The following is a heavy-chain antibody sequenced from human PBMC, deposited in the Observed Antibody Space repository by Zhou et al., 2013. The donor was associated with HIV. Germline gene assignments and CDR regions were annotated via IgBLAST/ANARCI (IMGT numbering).Heavy chain of an antibody. CDR2: ISAYNGNT. CDR3: ARVELNHYYYGSGSKEDKAITGATDY. V-gene: IGHV1-18*01. J-gene: IGHJ4*02. CDR1: GYTFTSYG. Sequence: QVQLVQSGAEVKKPGASVKVSCKASGYTFTSYGISWVRQAPGQGLEWMGWISAYNGNTNYAQKLQGRVTMTTDTSTSTAYMELRSLRSDDTAVYYCARVELNHYYYGSGSKEDKAITGATDYWGQGTLVTVSS. D-gene: IGHD3-10*01.